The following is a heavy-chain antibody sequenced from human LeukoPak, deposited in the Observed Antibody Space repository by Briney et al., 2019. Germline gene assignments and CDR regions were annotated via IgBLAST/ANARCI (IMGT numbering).Heavy chain of an antibody. D-gene: IGHD2-8*01. V-gene: IGHV3-74*01. CDR3: AKWAVSRPGPSRLDY. J-gene: IGHJ4*02. CDR2: IKTDGSTT. Sequence: GGSLRLSCAGSGFIFSGYWMHWVRQAPGKGLVWVSRIKTDGSTTYYADSVKGRLTVSRDNAKNTLYLQMNSLRAEDTAVYYCAKWAVSRPGPSRLDYWGQGTLVTVSS. CDR1: GFIFSGYW.